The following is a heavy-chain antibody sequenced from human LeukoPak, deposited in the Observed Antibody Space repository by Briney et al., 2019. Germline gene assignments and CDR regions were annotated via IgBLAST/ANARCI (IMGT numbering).Heavy chain of an antibody. V-gene: IGHV3-66*02. CDR3: ARGLKDDYHLDY. CDR2: IYSVGTT. Sequence: GGSLRLSCAASGFTVSSNYMTWVRQAPGKGLEWVSVIYSVGTTYYADSVKGRFTISRDNSKNTLYLRMDSLRGEDTAVYYCARGLKDDYHLDYWGQGTLVTVSS. J-gene: IGHJ4*02. CDR1: GFTVSSNY. D-gene: IGHD5-24*01.